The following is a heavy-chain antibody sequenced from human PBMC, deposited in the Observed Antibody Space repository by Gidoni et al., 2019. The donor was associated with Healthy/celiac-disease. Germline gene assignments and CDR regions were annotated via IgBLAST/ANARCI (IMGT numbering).Heavy chain of an antibody. CDR3: ARSITMVRGVIPKANQFDY. D-gene: IGHD3-10*01. Sequence: QVQLQQSGPGLVKPSQTLSLTCAISGDSVSSNSAAWNWIRQSPSRGLEWLGMTYYRSKWYNDYAVSVKSRITINPDTAKNQFSLQLNSVTPEDTAVYYCARSITMVRGVIPKANQFDYWGQGTLVTVSS. V-gene: IGHV6-1*01. J-gene: IGHJ4*02. CDR1: GDSVSSNSAA. CDR2: TYYRSKWYN.